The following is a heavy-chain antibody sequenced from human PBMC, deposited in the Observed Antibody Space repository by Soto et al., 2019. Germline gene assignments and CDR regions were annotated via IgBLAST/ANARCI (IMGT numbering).Heavy chain of an antibody. D-gene: IGHD2-15*01. Sequence: PGESLKISCKGSGYSFTSYWIGWVRQMPGKGLEWMGIIYLGDSDTRYSPSFQGQVTISADKSISTAYLQWSSLKASDTAMYYCARSSESCSGGSCGNYYYYMDVWGKGTTVTVSS. J-gene: IGHJ6*03. V-gene: IGHV5-51*01. CDR1: GYSFTSYW. CDR3: ARSSESCSGGSCGNYYYYMDV. CDR2: IYLGDSDT.